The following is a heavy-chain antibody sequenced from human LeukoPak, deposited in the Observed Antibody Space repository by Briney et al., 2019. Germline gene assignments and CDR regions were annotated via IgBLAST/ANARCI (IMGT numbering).Heavy chain of an antibody. CDR3: TTGTGEYYFDY. V-gene: IGHV3-15*01. D-gene: IGHD3-10*01. CDR1: GFTFSNAW. J-gene: IGHJ4*02. CDR2: IKSKTDGGTT. Sequence: GGSLRLSCAVSGFTFSNAWMSWVRQAPGKGLEWVGRIKSKTDGGTTDYAAPVKGRFTISRDDSKNTLYLQMNSLKTEDTAVYYCTTGTGEYYFDYWGQGTLVTVSS.